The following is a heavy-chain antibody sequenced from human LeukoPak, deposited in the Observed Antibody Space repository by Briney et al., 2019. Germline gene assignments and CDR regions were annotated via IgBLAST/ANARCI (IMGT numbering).Heavy chain of an antibody. J-gene: IGHJ4*02. CDR1: GFTFSSYA. CDR3: ARATYATAMLSF. V-gene: IGHV3-23*01. D-gene: IGHD5-18*01. CDR2: ISGSGEST. Sequence: GRSLRLSCAASGFTFSSYAMNWVRQAPGKGLEWVSRISGSGESTYYADSVKGRFTISRDNSKNTLYLQMNSLRAEDTAVYYCARATYATAMLSFWGQGTLVTVSS.